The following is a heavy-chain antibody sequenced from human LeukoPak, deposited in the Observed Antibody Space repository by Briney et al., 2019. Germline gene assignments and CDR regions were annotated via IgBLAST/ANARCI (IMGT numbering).Heavy chain of an antibody. Sequence: GGSLRLSCAASGFTFSRYSMNWVRQAPGKGLEWVSYISSTGSAIYYADSVKGRFTISRDNAKNSLYLQMNSLRDEGTAVYYCARGSLVESWFDPWGQGTLVTVSS. CDR1: GFTFSRYS. D-gene: IGHD2-15*01. V-gene: IGHV3-48*02. J-gene: IGHJ5*02. CDR2: ISSTGSAI. CDR3: ARGSLVESWFDP.